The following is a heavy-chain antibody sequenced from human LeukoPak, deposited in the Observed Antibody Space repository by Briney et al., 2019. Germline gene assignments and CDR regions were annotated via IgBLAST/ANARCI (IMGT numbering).Heavy chain of an antibody. D-gene: IGHD1-26*01. CDR3: AYSGSYGHLGY. Sequence: SETLSLTCTVSGGSISSNAYYWAWIRQPPGKGLEWIGSIYSSVSTYYNPSLKSRVTISIDTSKNQFSLRLSSVTAADTALYYCAYSGSYGHLGYWGQGIPVTVSS. CDR2: IYSSVST. CDR1: GGSISSNAYY. J-gene: IGHJ4*02. V-gene: IGHV4-39*01.